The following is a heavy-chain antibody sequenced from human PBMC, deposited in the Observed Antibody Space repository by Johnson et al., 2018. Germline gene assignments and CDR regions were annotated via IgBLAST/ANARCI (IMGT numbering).Heavy chain of an antibody. CDR3: ARGASGWGPYGEDEIDF. V-gene: IGHV3-30-3*01. Sequence: QVQLVQSGGGVVQPGRSLRLFCVASGFSFDAYTLHWVRQAPGKGLEWLAVMSYDGTDKYYADSVKGRFTISRDNSKNTLYLQMNSLSIEDTGVYYCARGASGWGPYGEDEIDFWGQGTLVTVSS. CDR2: MSYDGTDK. J-gene: IGHJ4*02. D-gene: IGHD6-19*01. CDR1: GFSFDAYT.